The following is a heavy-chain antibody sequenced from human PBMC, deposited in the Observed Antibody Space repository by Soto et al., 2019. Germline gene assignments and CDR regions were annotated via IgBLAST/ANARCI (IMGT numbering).Heavy chain of an antibody. CDR2: IKSKTDGGTT. Sequence: GGSLRLSCAASGFPFSNAWMNWVRQAPGKGLEWVGRIKSKTDGGTTDYAAPVKGRFAISRDDSKDMLYLQMNSLKTEDTAVYYCTTEFDYYDSSGYYYATDYWGQGALVTVSS. V-gene: IGHV3-15*07. CDR1: GFPFSNAW. D-gene: IGHD3-22*01. CDR3: TTEFDYYDSSGYYYATDY. J-gene: IGHJ4*02.